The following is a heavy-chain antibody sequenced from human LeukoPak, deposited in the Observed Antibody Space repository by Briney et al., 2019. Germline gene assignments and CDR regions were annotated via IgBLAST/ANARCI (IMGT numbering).Heavy chain of an antibody. Sequence: GGSLRLSCAASGFTFSSYGMSWVRQAPGKGLEGVSAISGTGANTYYADSVKGRFTISRDNSKSTLYLQMNSLRVEDAAVYYCAKRRYDTSSLDWFDPWGQGTLVTVSS. J-gene: IGHJ5*02. V-gene: IGHV3-23*01. CDR1: GFTFSSYG. CDR3: AKRRYDTSSLDWFDP. CDR2: ISGTGANT. D-gene: IGHD6-13*01.